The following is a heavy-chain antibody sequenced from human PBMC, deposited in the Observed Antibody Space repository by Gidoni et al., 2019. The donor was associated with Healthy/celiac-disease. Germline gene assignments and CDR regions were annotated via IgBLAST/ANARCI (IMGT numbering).Heavy chain of an antibody. J-gene: IGHJ6*02. CDR2: IYYSGST. CDR3: ARTGSPIFGVVITAPDYYYGMDV. D-gene: IGHD3-3*01. Sequence: IGYIYYSGSTYYNPSLKSRVTISVDTSKNQFSLKLSSVTAADTAVYYCARTGSPIFGVVITAPDYYYGMDVWGQGTTVTVSS. V-gene: IGHV4-31*02.